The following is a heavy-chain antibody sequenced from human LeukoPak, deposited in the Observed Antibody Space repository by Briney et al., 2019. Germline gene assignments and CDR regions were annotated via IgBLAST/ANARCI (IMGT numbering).Heavy chain of an antibody. CDR1: GYTFTGYY. V-gene: IGHV1-2*04. J-gene: IGHJ4*02. D-gene: IGHD3-10*01. CDR2: INPNSGGT. Sequence: ASVKVSCKASGYTFTGYYMHWVRQAPGQGLEWMGWINPNSGGTTYAQKFQGWVTMTRDTSISTAYMELSRLRSDDTAVYYCARGSYYNPLDYWGQGTLVTVSS. CDR3: ARGSYYNPLDY.